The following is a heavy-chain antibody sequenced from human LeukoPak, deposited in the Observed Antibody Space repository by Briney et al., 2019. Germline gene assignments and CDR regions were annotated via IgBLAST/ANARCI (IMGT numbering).Heavy chain of an antibody. V-gene: IGHV3-7*01. J-gene: IGHJ4*02. Sequence: GGSLRLSCAASGFAFSNYWMGWVRQAPGKRPEWVANMNIDGSEKYYADSVKGRFSISRDNARNSVYLQMASLRVEDTAVYYCARDPVEWELLLDYWGQGTLVTVSS. CDR3: ARDPVEWELLLDY. D-gene: IGHD1-26*01. CDR1: GFAFSNYW. CDR2: MNIDGSEK.